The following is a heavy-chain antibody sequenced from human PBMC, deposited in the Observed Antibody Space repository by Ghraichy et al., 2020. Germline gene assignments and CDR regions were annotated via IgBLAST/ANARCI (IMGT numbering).Heavy chain of an antibody. CDR3: AKPDCGSTGFYTIAH. J-gene: IGHJ4*02. Sequence: GGSLRLSCTASGFTFTDYSMHWVRQGPDKGLEWVALVSFDGSTKYYSDSVKGRFTISRDNSENILYLQMNSLRTEDTAVYYCAKPDCGSTGFYTIAHWGQGTRVSVPS. D-gene: IGHD2-2*02. CDR1: GFTFTDYS. V-gene: IGHV3-30*18. CDR2: VSFDGSTK.